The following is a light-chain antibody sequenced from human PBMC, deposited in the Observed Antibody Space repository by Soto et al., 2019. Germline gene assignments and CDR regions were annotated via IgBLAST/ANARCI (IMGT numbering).Light chain of an antibody. J-gene: IGKJ1*01. CDR1: QSVSSN. Sequence: EIVMTQSPATLSVSPVERATLSFRASQSVSSNLAWYQQKPGQAPRLLIYDVSIRATGVPARFSGTGSETDFTLTISSLQPEDFAVYYCQQDYNSWTFGQGTRWIS. CDR3: QQDYNSWT. CDR2: DVS. V-gene: IGKV3-15*01.